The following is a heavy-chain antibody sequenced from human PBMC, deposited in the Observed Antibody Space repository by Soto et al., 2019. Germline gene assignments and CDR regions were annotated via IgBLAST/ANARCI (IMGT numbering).Heavy chain of an antibody. V-gene: IGHV3-30*18. Sequence: QVQLVESGGGVVQPGRSLRLSCAASGFTFSSYGMHWVRQAPGKGLEWVAVISYDGSNKYYADSVKGRFTISRDNSKNTLYLQMNSLRAEDTAVYYCAKDHWGYDSSGYGYWGQGTLVTVYS. CDR3: AKDHWGYDSSGYGY. D-gene: IGHD3-22*01. CDR2: ISYDGSNK. J-gene: IGHJ4*02. CDR1: GFTFSSYG.